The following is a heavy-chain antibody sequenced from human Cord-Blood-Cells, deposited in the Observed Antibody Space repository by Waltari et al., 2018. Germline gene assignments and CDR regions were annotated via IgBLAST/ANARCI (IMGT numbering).Heavy chain of an antibody. CDR1: GGSFSGYY. J-gene: IGHJ4*02. V-gene: IGHV4-34*01. CDR3: ARGRGPAVDPGCDY. D-gene: IGHD2-15*01. CDR2: INHKGST. Sequence: QVQLQQWGAGLLKPSETLSLTCAVYGGSFSGYYWSCIRQPPGKGLVSIGAINHKGSTKYIPTLKSRGTVSVDTPKHRFSLKRSSVPAADTAVYYCARGRGPAVDPGCDYWGQGTLVTVSS.